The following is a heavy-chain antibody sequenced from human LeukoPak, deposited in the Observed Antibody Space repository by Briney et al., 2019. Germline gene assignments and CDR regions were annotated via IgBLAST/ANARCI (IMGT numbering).Heavy chain of an antibody. Sequence: SETLSLTCTVSGASINSISYYWGWIRQPPGKGLEWIGSIFYSGSTYYNPSLKSRVSISVDTSKDQFSLKLTSVTAADTVLYYCARQQYPIWFGVDYWGQGILVTVSS. CDR2: IFYSGST. CDR3: ARQQYPIWFGVDY. J-gene: IGHJ4*02. CDR1: GASINSISYY. V-gene: IGHV4-39*01. D-gene: IGHD3-10*01.